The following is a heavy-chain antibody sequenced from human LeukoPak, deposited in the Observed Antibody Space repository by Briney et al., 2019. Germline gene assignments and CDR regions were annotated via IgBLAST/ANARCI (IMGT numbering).Heavy chain of an antibody. CDR2: ISYDGSNK. CDR3: ASSIAAAGAFDI. J-gene: IGHJ3*02. Sequence: GGSLRLSCAASGFTFSSYGMHWVRQAPGKGLEWVAVISYDGSNKYYADSVKGRFTISRDNSKNTLYLQMNSLRAEDTAVYYCASSIAAAGAFDIWGQGTMVTVSS. D-gene: IGHD6-13*01. V-gene: IGHV3-30*03. CDR1: GFTFSSYG.